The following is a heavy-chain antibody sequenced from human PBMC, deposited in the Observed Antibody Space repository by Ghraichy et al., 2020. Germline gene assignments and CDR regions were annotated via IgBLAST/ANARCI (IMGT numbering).Heavy chain of an antibody. CDR2: IKEDGSEK. Sequence: GGSLRLSCAASGFNFRIYWMSWVRQAPGRGLEWVANIKEDGSEKYYVDSVKGRFTISRDNAKKSLYLQMNSLRAEDTAVYYCARDGLSYDSGGHPDYWGQGTLVTVSS. D-gene: IGHD3-22*01. J-gene: IGHJ4*02. V-gene: IGHV3-7*01. CDR1: GFNFRIYW. CDR3: ARDGLSYDSGGHPDY.